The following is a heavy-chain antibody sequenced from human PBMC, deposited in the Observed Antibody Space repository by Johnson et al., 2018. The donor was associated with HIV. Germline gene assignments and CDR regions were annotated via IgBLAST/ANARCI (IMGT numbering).Heavy chain of an antibody. J-gene: IGHJ3*02. Sequence: QVQLVESGGGVVQPGGSLRLSCAASGFTFSSYGLHWVRQAPGKGLQWVAFIRNDGSNEYYADSVKGRFTISRDNSKNTLYLQMNSLRAEDTAVCYCARDRPSGWPDAFDIWGQGTMVTVSS. V-gene: IGHV3-30*02. CDR2: IRNDGSNE. CDR1: GFTFSSYG. D-gene: IGHD6-19*01. CDR3: ARDRPSGWPDAFDI.